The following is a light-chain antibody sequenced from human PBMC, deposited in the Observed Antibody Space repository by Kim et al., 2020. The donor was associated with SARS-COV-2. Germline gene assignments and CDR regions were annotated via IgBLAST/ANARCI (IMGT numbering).Light chain of an antibody. V-gene: IGLV3-1*01. CDR3: QAWDSSTVV. J-gene: IGLJ2*01. CDR1: KLGDKY. Sequence: SVSPGQTASITCSGDKLGDKYLSWFQQKSGQSPVLVIYQNRKWPSGIPERFSGSNSGNTATLTIRGTQAMDEAEYFCQAWDSSTVVFGGGTQLTVL. CDR2: QNR.